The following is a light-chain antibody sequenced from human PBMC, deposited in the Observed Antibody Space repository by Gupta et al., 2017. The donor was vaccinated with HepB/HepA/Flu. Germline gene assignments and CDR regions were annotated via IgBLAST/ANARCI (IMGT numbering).Light chain of an antibody. CDR2: DHS. CDR1: SSNIDNYY. Sequence: QFVLTHPPSVSAAPGQQVTIPCSGSSSNIDNYYVYWYQQIPGTAPKLIIYDHSKRPSGIPDRFSGSKSGTSATLGINGLQTGDEADYYCGTWDISLSAAGVFGGGTKLTVL. J-gene: IGLJ2*01. CDR3: GTWDISLSAAGV. V-gene: IGLV1-51*01.